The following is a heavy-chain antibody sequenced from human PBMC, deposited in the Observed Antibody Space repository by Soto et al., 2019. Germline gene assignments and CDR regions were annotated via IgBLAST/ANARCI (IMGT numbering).Heavy chain of an antibody. J-gene: IGHJ6*02. CDR2: IYWDDDK. V-gene: IGHV2-5*02. CDR1: GFSLSTSGVG. CDR3: AHLNLYYHYALDV. Sequence: QITLKESGPTLLKPTQTLTLTCTFSGFSLSTSGVGVGWIRQPPGKALECLALIYWDDDKRYTPSLKSRLTTTKRSSKNQVAFTMTNMDPVDTATYYSAHLNLYYHYALDVWGQGTAVTVSS.